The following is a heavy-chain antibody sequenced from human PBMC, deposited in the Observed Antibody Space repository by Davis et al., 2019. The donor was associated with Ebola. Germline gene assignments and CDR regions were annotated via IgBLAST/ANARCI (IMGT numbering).Heavy chain of an antibody. CDR3: VTMAAF. V-gene: IGHV3-15*07. J-gene: IGHJ4*02. D-gene: IGHD5-24*01. CDR2: IKSKNDGETT. Sequence: PGGSLRLPCAASGFPFSQAWLNWVRQAPGKGLEWVGRIKSKNDGETTDYAAPVRGRFTMSRDDSKNTLFLQMDSLKTEDTGIYFCVTMAAFWGQGTLVTVSS. CDR1: GFPFSQAW.